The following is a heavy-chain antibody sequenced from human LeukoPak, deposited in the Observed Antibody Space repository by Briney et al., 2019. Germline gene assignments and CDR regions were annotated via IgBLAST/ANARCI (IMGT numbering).Heavy chain of an antibody. CDR3: ARGNYYAMDV. V-gene: IGHV3-74*01. CDR1: GFTFSNYW. CDR2: IHSDGTST. Sequence: GGLLRLSCAASGFTFSNYWMHWVRQAPGKGLVWVSRIHSDGTSTSHADSVKGRFTISRDNAKNTLYLQMNSLRAEDTAVYYCARGNYYAMDVWGQGTTVTVSS. J-gene: IGHJ6*02.